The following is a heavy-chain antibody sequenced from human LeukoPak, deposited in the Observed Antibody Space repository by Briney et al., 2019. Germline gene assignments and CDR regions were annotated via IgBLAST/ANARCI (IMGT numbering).Heavy chain of an antibody. J-gene: IGHJ4*02. D-gene: IGHD5-18*01. CDR3: AREVSIYSFGPFDY. V-gene: IGHV4-61*02. CDR1: GGSISSGSYY. CDR2: IYTSGST. Sequence: SETLSLTCTVSGGSISSGSYYWSWIRQPAGKGLEWIGRIYTSGSTNYNPSLKSRVTISLDTSKNQFSLKLSSVTAADTAVYSCAREVSIYSFGPFDYWGQGTLATVSS.